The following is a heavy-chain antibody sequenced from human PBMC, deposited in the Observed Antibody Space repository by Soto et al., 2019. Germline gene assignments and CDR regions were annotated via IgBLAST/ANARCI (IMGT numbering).Heavy chain of an antibody. V-gene: IGHV1-69*13. J-gene: IGHJ3*02. CDR3: AREGTGATLHAFDI. CDR1: GGTFSSFG. D-gene: IGHD1-26*01. Sequence: ASVKVSCKASGGTFSSFGFGWVRQAPGQGLEWVGGIIPLLDTTDYAQKFQDRVSLTADEGTTTVYMELSRLRSEDTAVYYCAREGTGATLHAFDIWGQGTMVTVSS. CDR2: IIPLLDTT.